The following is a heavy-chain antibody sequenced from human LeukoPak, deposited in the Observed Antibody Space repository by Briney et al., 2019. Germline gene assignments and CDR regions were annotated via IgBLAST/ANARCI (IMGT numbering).Heavy chain of an antibody. CDR1: GGSFSGHY. CDR3: ARPGGPSDNSSSRRQPFDY. J-gene: IGHJ4*02. D-gene: IGHD6-6*01. V-gene: IGHV4-34*01. Sequence: SETLSLTCAVYGGSFSGHYWSWIRQPPGKGLEWIGEINHSGSTNYNPSLKSRVTISVDTSKNQFSLKLSSVTAADTAVYYCARPGGPSDNSSSRRQPFDYWGQGTLVTVSS. CDR2: INHSGST.